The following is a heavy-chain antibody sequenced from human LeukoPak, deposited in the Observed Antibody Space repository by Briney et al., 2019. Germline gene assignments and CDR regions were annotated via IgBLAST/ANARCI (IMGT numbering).Heavy chain of an antibody. CDR2: IYSGSST. CDR3: ASPRYSGSYYGFDY. J-gene: IGHJ4*02. V-gene: IGHV3-53*01. CDR1: GFTVSSNY. D-gene: IGHD1-26*01. Sequence: GGSLRLSCAASGFTVSSNYMSWVRQAPGKGLEWVSVIYSGSSTYYADSVKGRFTISRDNSKNTLYLQMNSLRAEDTAVYYCASPRYSGSYYGFDYWGQGTLVTVSS.